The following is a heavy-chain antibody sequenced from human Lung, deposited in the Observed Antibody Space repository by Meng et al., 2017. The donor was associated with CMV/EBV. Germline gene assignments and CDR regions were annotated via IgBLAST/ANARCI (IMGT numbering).Heavy chain of an antibody. CDR1: GGTFSKYA. CDR2: IIPMIDKA. J-gene: IGHJ6*02. D-gene: IGHD3-10*01. V-gene: IGHV1-69*10. CDR3: ASALVRTVTTYYYYLYGLDV. Sequence: SVKVSCKASGGTFSKYAFSWVRQAPGQGLEWMGGIIPMIDKAHYAQKFQGVVTITADKSTSTAYMELSSLKSDDTAVYYCASALVRTVTTYYYYLYGLDVWGQGTMVTVSS.